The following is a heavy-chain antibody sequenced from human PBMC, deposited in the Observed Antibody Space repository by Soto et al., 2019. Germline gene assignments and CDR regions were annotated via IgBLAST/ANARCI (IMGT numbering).Heavy chain of an antibody. D-gene: IGHD1-26*01. CDR2: ISGYNGNT. CDR3: ARDLGGQIVDY. Sequence: QVQLVQSGAEVKKPGASVKVSCKASGYTFTSYGISWVRQAPGQGLEWMGWISGYNGNTKYAQKLQGRVTMTTDTSAITAYMELRSLRSADTAVYYCARDLGGQIVDYWGQGTLVTVSS. CDR1: GYTFTSYG. J-gene: IGHJ4*02. V-gene: IGHV1-18*01.